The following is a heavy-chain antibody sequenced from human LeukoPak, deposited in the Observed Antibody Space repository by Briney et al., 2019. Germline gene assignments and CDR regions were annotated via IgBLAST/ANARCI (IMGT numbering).Heavy chain of an antibody. J-gene: IGHJ1*01. CDR2: ISGSGANT. Sequence: GGSLRLSCAASGFTFNNYAMNWVRQAPGKGLEWVSGISGSGANTYYSDSVKGRFTISRDNSKNTLYLQMNSLRAEDTAVYFCARAPYDSSGYTSFQHWGQGTLVTVSS. CDR1: GFTFNNYA. CDR3: ARAPYDSSGYTSFQH. V-gene: IGHV3-23*01. D-gene: IGHD3-22*01.